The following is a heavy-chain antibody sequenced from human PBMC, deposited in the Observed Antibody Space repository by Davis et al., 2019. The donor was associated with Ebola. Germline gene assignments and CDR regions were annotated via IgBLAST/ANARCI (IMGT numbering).Heavy chain of an antibody. CDR2: ISGSGSST. Sequence: PSETLSLTCAASGFTFSSYAMGWVRQAPGKGLEWVSAISGSGSSTYYADSVKGRFTISRDNSKNTLYLQMNSLRAEDTAVYYCARTYGSGSPFDPWGQGTLVTVSS. CDR3: ARTYGSGSPFDP. D-gene: IGHD3-10*01. V-gene: IGHV3-23*01. J-gene: IGHJ5*02. CDR1: GFTFSSYA.